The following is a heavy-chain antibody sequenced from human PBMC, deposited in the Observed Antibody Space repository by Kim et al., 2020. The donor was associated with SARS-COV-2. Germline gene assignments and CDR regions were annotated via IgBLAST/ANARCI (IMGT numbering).Heavy chain of an antibody. CDR1: GGSFSGYY. D-gene: IGHD3-10*01. CDR2: INHSGST. V-gene: IGHV4-34*01. CDR3: ARGPITMVRGRLRYFDL. Sequence: SETLSLTCAVYGGSFSGYYWSWIRQPPGKGLEWIGEINHSGSTNYNPSLKSRVTISVDTSKNQFSLKLSSVTAADTAVYYCARGPITMVRGRLRYFDLWGRGTLVTVSS. J-gene: IGHJ2*01.